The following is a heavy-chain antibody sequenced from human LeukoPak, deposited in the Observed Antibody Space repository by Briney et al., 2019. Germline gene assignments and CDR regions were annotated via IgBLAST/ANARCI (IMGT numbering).Heavy chain of an antibody. V-gene: IGHV4-4*07. CDR3: ARLVVGAVAGRMYYFDY. D-gene: IGHD6-19*01. CDR2: IYTSGST. J-gene: IGHJ4*02. Sequence: PSETLSLTCSVSGGSITSYYWSWIRQAAGKGLEWIGRIYTSGSTAYNPSLKSRVTMSVDTSKNQFSLKLSSVTAADTAVYYCARLVVGAVAGRMYYFDYWGQGTLVTVSS. CDR1: GGSITSYY.